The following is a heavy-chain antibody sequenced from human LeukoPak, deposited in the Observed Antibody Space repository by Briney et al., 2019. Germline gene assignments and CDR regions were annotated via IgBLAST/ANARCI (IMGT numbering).Heavy chain of an antibody. CDR2: IYHSGST. J-gene: IGHJ4*02. Sequence: PSETLSLTCAVSGYSISSGYYWGWIRQPPGKGLEWIGSIYHSGSTYYNPSLKSRVTTSVDTSKNQFSLKLSSVTAADTAVYYCARAAYDSSGYYYYFDYWGQGTLVTVSS. CDR3: ARAAYDSSGYYYYFDY. V-gene: IGHV4-38-2*01. D-gene: IGHD3-22*01. CDR1: GYSISSGYY.